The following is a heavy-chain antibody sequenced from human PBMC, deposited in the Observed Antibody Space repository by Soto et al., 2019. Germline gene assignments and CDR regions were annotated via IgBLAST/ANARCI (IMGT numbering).Heavy chain of an antibody. CDR3: ARDRLKRGMDV. CDR1: GFTFSSYW. V-gene: IGHV3-7*01. CDR2: IKQDGSEK. J-gene: IGHJ6*02. D-gene: IGHD6-6*01. Sequence: GGSLRLSCAASGFTFSSYWMSWVRQAPGKGLEWVANIKQDGSEKYYVDSVKGRFTISRDNSKNSLYLQINSLKAEDTAVYYCARDRLKRGMDVWGQGTTVTVSS.